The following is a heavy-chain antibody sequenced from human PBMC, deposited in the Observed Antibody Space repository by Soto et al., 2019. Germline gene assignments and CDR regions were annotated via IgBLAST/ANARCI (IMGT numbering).Heavy chain of an antibody. CDR3: ARAAYYDIPGGSDAFDI. Sequence: EVQLVESGGGLVQPGGSLRLSCAASGFTFSSYWMSWVRQAPGKGLEWVANIKQDGSEKYYVDSVKGRFTISRDNAKNSLYLQMNSLRAEDTAVYYCARAAYYDIPGGSDAFDIWGQGTMVTVSS. J-gene: IGHJ3*02. CDR1: GFTFSSYW. CDR2: IKQDGSEK. D-gene: IGHD3-9*01. V-gene: IGHV3-7*01.